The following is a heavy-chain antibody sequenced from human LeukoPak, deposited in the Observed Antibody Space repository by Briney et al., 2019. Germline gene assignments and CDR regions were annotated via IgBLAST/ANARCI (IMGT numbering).Heavy chain of an antibody. V-gene: IGHV5-51*01. J-gene: IGHJ3*02. Sequence: GESLKISCKGSGFTFTTSWIGWVRQLPGKGLEWMGIIYPGDSDTRYCPSFQGQVTISGDKSIDTAYLQWTGLKASDTAMYYCARQLTTLKGFDIWGQGTMVIVSS. CDR3: ARQLTTLKGFDI. CDR1: GFTFTTSW. D-gene: IGHD4-11*01. CDR2: IYPGDSDT.